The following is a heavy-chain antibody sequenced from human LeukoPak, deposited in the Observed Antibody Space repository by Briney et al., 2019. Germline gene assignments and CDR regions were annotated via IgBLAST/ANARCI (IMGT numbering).Heavy chain of an antibody. V-gene: IGHV1-69*05. CDR2: IITIFGTA. CDR1: GGTFSSYA. D-gene: IGHD3-10*01. Sequence: ASVKVSCKASGGTFSSYAISWVRQAPGQGLEWMGGIITIFGTANYAQKFQGRVTITTDESTSTAYMELSSLRSEDTAVYYCARLIYMVRGVITYDAFDIWGQGTIVTVSS. CDR3: ARLIYMVRGVITYDAFDI. J-gene: IGHJ3*02.